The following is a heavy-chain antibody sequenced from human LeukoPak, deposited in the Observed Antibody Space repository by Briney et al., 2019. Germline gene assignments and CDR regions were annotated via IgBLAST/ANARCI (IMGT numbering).Heavy chain of an antibody. V-gene: IGHV1/OR15-1*04. CDR2: INPNSGGT. J-gene: IGHJ6*03. CDR1: GYIFIDYY. Sequence: ASVKVSCKASGYIFIDYYTHWVRQAPGQGLEWMGGINPNSGGTNYVQKFQGRVTITTDESTSTAYMELSSLRSEDTAVYYCARVGFHSRYYYYYYMDVWGKGTTVTVSS. CDR3: ARVGFHSRYYYYYYMDV. D-gene: IGHD3-3*01.